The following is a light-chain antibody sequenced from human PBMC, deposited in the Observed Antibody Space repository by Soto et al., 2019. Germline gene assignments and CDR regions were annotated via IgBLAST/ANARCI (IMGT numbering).Light chain of an antibody. J-gene: IGKJ2*01. CDR1: QSVSSTY. CDR3: HQYGSSRHT. CDR2: GAS. Sequence: EIVLTQSPGTLSLSTGERATLSCRASQSVSSTYLAWYRQKPGQAPRLLIYGASSRAIGIPDRFSGSGSGTDFTLTISRLEPEDFAVYYCHQYGSSRHTFGQGTKV. V-gene: IGKV3-20*01.